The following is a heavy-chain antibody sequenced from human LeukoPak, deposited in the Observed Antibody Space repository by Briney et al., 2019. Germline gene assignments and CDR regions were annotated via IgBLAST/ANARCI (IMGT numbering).Heavy chain of an antibody. CDR2: ITPMFGTA. CDR3: ARDSSEFRSLISY. V-gene: IGHV1-69*01. CDR1: GYSFTSYW. D-gene: IGHD1-14*01. Sequence: KISCKGSGYSFTSYWIGWVRQMPGKGLEWMGGITPMFGTAKYAQKFQGRVTITADESTSTAYMELSSLRSDDTAVYYCARDSSEFRSLISYWGQGTLVTVSS. J-gene: IGHJ1*01.